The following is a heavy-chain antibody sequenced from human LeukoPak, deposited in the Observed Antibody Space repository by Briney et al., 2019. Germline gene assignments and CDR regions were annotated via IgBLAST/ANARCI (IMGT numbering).Heavy chain of an antibody. J-gene: IGHJ4*02. CDR1: GYSFTSYW. CDR2: IYPGDSDT. D-gene: IGHD6-19*01. Sequence: GESLKISCKGSGYSFTSYWIGWMLQLPGKGLEWMGIIYPGDSDTRYSPSFQGQVTISADKSISTAYLQWSSLKASDTAIYYCARSRSPGSSGYYDYWGQGTLVTVSS. CDR3: ARSRSPGSSGYYDY. V-gene: IGHV5-51*01.